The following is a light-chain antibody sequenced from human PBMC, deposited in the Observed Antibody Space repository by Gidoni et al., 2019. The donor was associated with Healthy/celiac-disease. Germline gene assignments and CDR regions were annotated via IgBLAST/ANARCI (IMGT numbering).Light chain of an antibody. CDR3: SSYTSSSTLVV. CDR1: SSAVGGYNY. CDR2: DVS. V-gene: IGLV2-14*03. J-gene: IGLJ2*01. Sequence: QSALTQPASVSGSPGQSITISCTGTSSAVGGYNYVSWYQQHPGKAHNLMIYDVSNRPSGVSNRFSGSKSGNTASLTISGLQAEDEADYYCSSYTSSSTLVVFGGGTKLTVL.